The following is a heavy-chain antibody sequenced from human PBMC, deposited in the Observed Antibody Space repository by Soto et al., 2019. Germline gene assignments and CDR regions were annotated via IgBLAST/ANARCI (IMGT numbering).Heavy chain of an antibody. J-gene: IGHJ2*01. Sequence: QVQLVQSGAEVKKPGSSVKVSCKASGGTFSSYAISWVRQAPGQGLEWMGGIIPIFGTANYAQKFQGRVTFTAGESTSTAYMVLGSLRSEDTAVYYCAAPAYLAAAGTLGWYFDLWGRGTLVTVSS. D-gene: IGHD6-13*01. CDR2: IIPIFGTA. CDR3: AAPAYLAAAGTLGWYFDL. CDR1: GGTFSSYA. V-gene: IGHV1-69*12.